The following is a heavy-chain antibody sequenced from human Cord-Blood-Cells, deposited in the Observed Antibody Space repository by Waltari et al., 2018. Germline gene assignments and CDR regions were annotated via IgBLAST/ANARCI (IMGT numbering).Heavy chain of an antibody. Sequence: QVQLQESGPGLVQPSETLSLTCAVSGYPISSGYYCGWIRHPPGKGLEWIGSIYHSGSTYYNPSLKSRVTISVDTSKNQFSLKLSSVTAADTAVYYCARVTGERGDYWGQGTLVTVSS. D-gene: IGHD7-27*01. CDR3: ARVTGERGDY. V-gene: IGHV4-38-2*01. CDR2: IYHSGST. CDR1: GYPISSGYY. J-gene: IGHJ4*02.